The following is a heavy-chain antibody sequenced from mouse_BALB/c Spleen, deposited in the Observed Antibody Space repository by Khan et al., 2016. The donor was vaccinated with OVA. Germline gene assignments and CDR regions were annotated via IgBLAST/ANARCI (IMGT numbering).Heavy chain of an antibody. J-gene: IGHJ3*01. CDR3: ARGYYVYGSWFAY. CDR1: GYTFTNYG. Sequence: QIQLVQSGPELKKPGETVKISCKASGYTFTNYGMNWVKQAPGKGLKWMGWINTNTGEPTFAEDFKERFAFSLETSASTAYLQINSLKNEDTATYFCARGYYVYGSWFAYWGQGTLVTVSA. CDR2: INTNTGEP. D-gene: IGHD2-14*01. V-gene: IGHV9-3*02.